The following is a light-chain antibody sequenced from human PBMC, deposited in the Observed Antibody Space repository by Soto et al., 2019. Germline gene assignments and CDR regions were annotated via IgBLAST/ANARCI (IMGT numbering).Light chain of an antibody. CDR1: SSDVGDYNY. CDR2: EVS. J-gene: IGLJ2*01. CDR3: SLFVGSTHRII. V-gene: IGLV2-8*01. Sequence: QSALTQPPSASGSPGQSVTISCTGTSSDVGDYNYLSWYQQHPGKAPKLMIYEVSKRTSGVPDRFSGSKSGNTASLTVSGLQAEDEAHYYCSLFVGSTHRIIFGGGTKLTVL.